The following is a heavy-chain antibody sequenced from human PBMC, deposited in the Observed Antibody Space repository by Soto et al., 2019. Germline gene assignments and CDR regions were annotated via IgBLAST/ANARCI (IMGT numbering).Heavy chain of an antibody. J-gene: IGHJ5*02. V-gene: IGHV3-30*18. CDR3: PKEQAFEQLWVFDA. CDR2: ISYDGSRT. CDR1: GFPFSSYD. D-gene: IGHD5-18*01. Sequence: GGSLRLSCAASGFPFSSYDMHWVRQAPGKGLEWVALISYDGSRTSYSDSAKGRFPISRDNSKNMLFLQMDNLRADDTAVYYCPKEQAFEQLWVFDAWGQGTLVTVSS.